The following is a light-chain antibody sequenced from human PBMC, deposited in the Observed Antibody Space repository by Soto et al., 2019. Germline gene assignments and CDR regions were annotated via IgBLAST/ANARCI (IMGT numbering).Light chain of an antibody. CDR2: GAS. J-gene: IGKJ4*01. CDR3: QQGSNWPLT. CDR1: QSVGNF. Sequence: EIVLTQSPATLSLSPGEKATLSCRASQSVGNFLAWSQQKPGQAPRLLIYGASNRAPGIPARFSGSGSGTDFTLTSTRLEPEDFAVYYCQQGSNWPLTFGGGTKVEIK. V-gene: IGKV3-11*01.